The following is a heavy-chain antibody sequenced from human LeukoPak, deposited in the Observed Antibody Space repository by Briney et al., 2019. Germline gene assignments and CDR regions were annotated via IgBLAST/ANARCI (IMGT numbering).Heavy chain of an antibody. D-gene: IGHD6-13*01. CDR2: ISYDGSKK. J-gene: IGHJ4*02. CDR3: AKEISSSWHPDY. CDR1: GFTFSSES. Sequence: GGSLRLSCAASGFTFSSESMHWVRQAPGKGLEWVAVISYDGSKKYSADSVKGRFTISRDNSKNTLYLQVNSLRAEDTAVYYCAKEISSSWHPDYWGQGTRVTVSS. V-gene: IGHV3-30*18.